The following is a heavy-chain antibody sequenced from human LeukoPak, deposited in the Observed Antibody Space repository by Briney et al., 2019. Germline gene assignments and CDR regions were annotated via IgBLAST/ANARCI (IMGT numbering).Heavy chain of an antibody. J-gene: IGHJ3*02. D-gene: IGHD3-22*01. V-gene: IGHV3-48*02. Sequence: GGSVRLSCAASGFTFSTYGMSWVRQAPGKGLEWLSYINCSRSTIYYGDYVKGRFTISRNNAKNSLYLQMNSLRDEDTALYYCARAMYYYDSSGGEGAFDIWGQGTIVT. CDR2: INCSRSTI. CDR1: GFTFSTYG. CDR3: ARAMYYYDSSGGEGAFDI.